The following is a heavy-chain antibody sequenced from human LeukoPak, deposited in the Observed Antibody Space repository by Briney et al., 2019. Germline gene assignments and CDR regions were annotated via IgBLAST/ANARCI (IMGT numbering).Heavy chain of an antibody. CDR1: GFSFSTYS. CDR3: ARWYSSGWYSDY. J-gene: IGHJ4*02. V-gene: IGHV3-21*06. CDR2: VSGTSEYI. D-gene: IGHD6-19*01. Sequence: GGSLRLSCAASGFSFSTYSMIWVHQAPGKGLEWVSSVSGTSEYIYYADSVRGRFTISRDNAKNTVYLQMNSLRAEDTAVYYCARWYSSGWYSDYWGQGTLVTVSS.